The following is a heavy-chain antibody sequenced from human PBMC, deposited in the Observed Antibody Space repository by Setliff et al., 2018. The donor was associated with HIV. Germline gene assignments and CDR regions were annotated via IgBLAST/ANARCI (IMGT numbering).Heavy chain of an antibody. Sequence: PGGSLRLSCAASGFTFSSYGMHWVRQAPGKGLEWVTFIRYDGSDKYYADSVKGRFTISRDNSKNTLYLQMNNLRTEDTAVYYCAKNARDYYYYYMDVWGKGTTVTVSS. CDR1: GFTFSSYG. CDR3: AKNARDYYYYYMDV. CDR2: IRYDGSDK. V-gene: IGHV3-30*02. J-gene: IGHJ6*03.